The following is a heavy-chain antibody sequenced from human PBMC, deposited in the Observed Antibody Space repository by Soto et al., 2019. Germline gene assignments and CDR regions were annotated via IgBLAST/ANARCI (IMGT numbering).Heavy chain of an antibody. J-gene: IGHJ3*02. D-gene: IGHD3-16*02. CDR3: ARVLYDYIWGSYRYGAFDI. CDR2: ISAYNGNT. CDR1: GYTLTSYG. V-gene: IGHV1-18*01. Sequence: SVKVSCKASGYTLTSYGISWVRQAPGQGLEWMGWISAYNGNTNYAQKLQGRVTMTTDTSTSTAYMELRSLRSDDTAVYYCARVLYDYIWGSYRYGAFDIWGQGTMVTVSS.